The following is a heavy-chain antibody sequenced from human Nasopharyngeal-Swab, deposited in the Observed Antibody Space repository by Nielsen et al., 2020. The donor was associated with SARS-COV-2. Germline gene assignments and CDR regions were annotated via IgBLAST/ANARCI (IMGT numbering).Heavy chain of an antibody. V-gene: IGHV1-2*06. D-gene: IGHD4-23*01. CDR1: GYTFTGYY. CDR3: ARIPTVVTHSDY. J-gene: IGHJ4*02. Sequence: ASVKASCKASGYTFTGYYMHWVRQAPGHGLEWMGRINPNSGGPNYAQKFQGRVTMTSDTSISTAYMELRRLRSDDTAVYYCARIPTVVTHSDYWGQGTLVTVSS. CDR2: INPNSGGP.